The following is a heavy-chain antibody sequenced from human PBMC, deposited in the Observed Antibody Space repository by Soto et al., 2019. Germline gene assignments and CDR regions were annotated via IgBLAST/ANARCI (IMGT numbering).Heavy chain of an antibody. V-gene: IGHV3-11*01. D-gene: IGHD2-2*01. CDR1: GFTFSDYY. Sequence: QVQLVESGGGLVKPGGSLRLSCAASGFTFSDYYMSWIRQAPGKGLEWVSYISSSGSTIYYADSVKGRFTISRDNAKKSLYLQMNSLRAEDTAVYYCARAREPYCSSTSCPAFDIWGQGTMVTVSS. CDR3: ARAREPYCSSTSCPAFDI. CDR2: ISSSGSTI. J-gene: IGHJ3*02.